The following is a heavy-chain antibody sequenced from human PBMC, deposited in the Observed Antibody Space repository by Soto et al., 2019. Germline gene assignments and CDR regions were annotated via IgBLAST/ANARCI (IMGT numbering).Heavy chain of an antibody. D-gene: IGHD3-3*01. V-gene: IGHV1-46*01. J-gene: IGHJ6*02. CDR1: GYTFTSYY. CDR2: INPSGGST. Sequence: GASVKVSCKASGYTFTSYYMHWVRQAPGQGLEWMGIINPSGGSTSYAQKFQGRVTMTRDTSTSTVYMELSSLRSEDTAVYYCARDLGLRFLEWLPHHYYGMDVWGQGTTVTV. CDR3: ARDLGLRFLEWLPHHYYGMDV.